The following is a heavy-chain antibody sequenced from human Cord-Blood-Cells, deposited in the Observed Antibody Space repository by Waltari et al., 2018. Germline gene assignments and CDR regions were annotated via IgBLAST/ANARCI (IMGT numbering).Heavy chain of an antibody. CDR2: INRSGSP. J-gene: IGHJ4*02. CDR1: GGSFSGYY. D-gene: IGHD5-12*01. V-gene: IGHV4-34*01. Sequence: QVQLQQWGAGLLQPSETLSLTCAVYGGSFSGYYWCWIRQPPGKGREWIGEINRSGSPNCNPSLKRQVTISVHTSENQVSRKLGSVAAADTAVYYCARGRSGRGYDLVDYWGQGTLVTVSS. CDR3: ARGRSGRGYDLVDY.